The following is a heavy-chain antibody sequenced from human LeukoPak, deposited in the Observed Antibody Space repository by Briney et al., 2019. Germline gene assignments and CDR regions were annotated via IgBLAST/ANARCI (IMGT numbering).Heavy chain of an antibody. CDR1: GGSISSSSYY. CDR3: ARRAPLIVAIYFDY. J-gene: IGHJ4*02. CDR2: IYYSGST. D-gene: IGHD5-12*01. V-gene: IGHV4-39*07. Sequence: SETLSLTCTVSGGSISSSSYYWGWIRQPPGKGLEWIGSIYYSGSTYYNPSLKSRVTISVDTSKYQFSLKLSSVTAADTAVYYCARRAPLIVAIYFDYWGQGTLVTVSS.